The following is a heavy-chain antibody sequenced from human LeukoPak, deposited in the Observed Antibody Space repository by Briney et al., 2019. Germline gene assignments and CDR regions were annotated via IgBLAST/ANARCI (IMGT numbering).Heavy chain of an antibody. J-gene: IGHJ6*03. V-gene: IGHV3-23*01. D-gene: IGHD1-1*01. Sequence: PGGSLRLSCAASGFTFSSYAMSWVRQAPGKGLEWVSAISGSGGSTYYADSVKGRFTISRDNSKNTLYLQMNSLRAEDTAVYYCAKDQLERRPRSRYSSYMDVWGKPTTVTVCS. CDR3: AKDQLERRPRSRYSSYMDV. CDR2: ISGSGGST. CDR1: GFTFSSYA.